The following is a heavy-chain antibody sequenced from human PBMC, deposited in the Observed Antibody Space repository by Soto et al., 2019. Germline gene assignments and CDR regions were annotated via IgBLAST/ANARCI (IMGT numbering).Heavy chain of an antibody. D-gene: IGHD4-17*01. CDR2: IIPILGIA. J-gene: IGHJ6*03. CDR1: GGTFSSYT. V-gene: IGHV1-69*02. CDR3: ASGDYGDYVGSGYYYYMDV. Sequence: QVQLVQSGAEVKKPGSSVKVSCKASGGTFSSYTISWVRQAPGQGLEWMGRIIPILGIANYAQKFQGRVTITADNSTSTAYMELSSLRSEDTAVYYCASGDYGDYVGSGYYYYMDVWGKGTTVTVSS.